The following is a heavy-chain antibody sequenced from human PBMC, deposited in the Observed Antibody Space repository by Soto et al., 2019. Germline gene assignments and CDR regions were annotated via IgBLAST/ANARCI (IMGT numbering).Heavy chain of an antibody. D-gene: IGHD1-1*01. J-gene: IGHJ6*02. V-gene: IGHV1-69*12. CDR2: IIPIFGNT. CDR3: ARGTVTGSEYNFYYYGMDV. Sequence: QVQLVQSGVEVKKPGSSVKVSCKASGGTLNSYAIDWARQAPGQGLEWMGGIIPIFGNTYYAQRLQGRVKPTADESTRTAYMELSTLTSEDTAVYYCARGTVTGSEYNFYYYGMDVWGQGTTVIVSS. CDR1: GGTLNSYA.